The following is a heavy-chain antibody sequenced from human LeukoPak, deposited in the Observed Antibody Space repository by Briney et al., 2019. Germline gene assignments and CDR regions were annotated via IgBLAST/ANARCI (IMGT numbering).Heavy chain of an antibody. Sequence: GGSLRLSCAASGFTFSSYGMNWVRQAPGKGLEWVSSISSSSSYIYSADSVKGRFTISRDNAKNSLYLQMNSLRAEDTAVYYCARRGPSVAGPYDYWGQGTLVTVSS. CDR2: ISSSSSYI. CDR1: GFTFSSYG. CDR3: ARRGPSVAGPYDY. V-gene: IGHV3-21*01. J-gene: IGHJ4*02. D-gene: IGHD6-19*01.